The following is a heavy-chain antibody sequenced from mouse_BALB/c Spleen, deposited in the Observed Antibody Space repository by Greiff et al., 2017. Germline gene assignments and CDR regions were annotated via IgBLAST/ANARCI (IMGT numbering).Heavy chain of an antibody. CDR2: ISDGGSYT. CDR1: GFTFSDYY. V-gene: IGHV5-4*02. J-gene: IGHJ4*01. D-gene: IGHD2-1*01. CDR3: AGGNYDAMDY. Sequence: EVKVVESGGGLVKPGGSLKLSCAASGFTFSDYYMYWVRQTPEKRLEWVATISDGGSYTYYPDSVKGRFTISRDNAKNNLYLQMSSLKSEDTAMYYCAGGNYDAMDYWGQGTSVTVSS.